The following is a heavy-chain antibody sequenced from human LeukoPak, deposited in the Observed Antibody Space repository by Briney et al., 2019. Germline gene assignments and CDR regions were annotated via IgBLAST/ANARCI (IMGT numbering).Heavy chain of an antibody. J-gene: IGHJ4*02. CDR1: GGSISSYY. V-gene: IGHV4-59*01. CDR2: IYYSGST. D-gene: IGHD1-1*01. Sequence: PSETLSLTCTVSGGSISSYYWSWIRQPPGKGLEWIGYIYYSGSTNYNPSLKSRVTISVDTSKNQFSPKLSSVTAADTAVYYCARGAGIANYFDYWGQGTLVTVSS. CDR3: ARGAGIANYFDY.